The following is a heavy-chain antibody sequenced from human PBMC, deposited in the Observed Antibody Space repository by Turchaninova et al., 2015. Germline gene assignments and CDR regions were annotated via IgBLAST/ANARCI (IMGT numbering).Heavy chain of an antibody. CDR1: GFTLRARGVG. D-gene: IGHD3-3*01. J-gene: IGHJ4*02. V-gene: IGHV2-5*02. CDR3: AHRRELYDFWSGYYVYYFDY. CDR2: IYWDDDK. Sequence: QITLKESGPTLVKPTQTLTLTCPFSGFTLRARGVGVGWSRQPPGKALEWLALIYWDDDKRYSPSLKSRLTITKDTSKNQVVLTMTNMDPVDTATYYCAHRRELYDFWSGYYVYYFDYWGQGTLVTVSS.